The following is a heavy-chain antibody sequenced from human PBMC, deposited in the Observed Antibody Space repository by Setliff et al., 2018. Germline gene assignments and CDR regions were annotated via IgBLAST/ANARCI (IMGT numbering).Heavy chain of an antibody. Sequence: PSETLSLTCTVSGDSISSGSYYWSWIRHPAGKGLEWIGRVYTNGGSDYNPFLKSRVSISLDTSKNQFSLKLISVTAADTAVYYCARANKKLDYYYYYYMDVWGKGTTVTVSS. J-gene: IGHJ6*03. V-gene: IGHV4-61*02. CDR3: ARANKKLDYYYYYYMDV. CDR1: GDSISSGSYY. CDR2: VYTNGGS. D-gene: IGHD1-1*01.